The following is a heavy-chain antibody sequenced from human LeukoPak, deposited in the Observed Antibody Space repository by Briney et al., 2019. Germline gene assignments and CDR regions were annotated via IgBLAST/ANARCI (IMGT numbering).Heavy chain of an antibody. Sequence: SETLSLTCTVSGGSISSSSYYWGWIRQPPGKGLEWIGSIYYSGSTYYNPSLKSRVTISVDTSKNQFSLKLSSVTAADTAVYYCASKLSGWAPLYGMDVWGQGTTVTVSS. J-gene: IGHJ6*02. CDR2: IYYSGST. D-gene: IGHD6-19*01. V-gene: IGHV4-39*07. CDR3: ASKLSGWAPLYGMDV. CDR1: GGSISSSSYY.